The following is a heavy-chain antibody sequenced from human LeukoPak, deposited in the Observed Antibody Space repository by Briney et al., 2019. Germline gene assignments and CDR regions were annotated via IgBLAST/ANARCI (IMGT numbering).Heavy chain of an antibody. Sequence: ASVKVSCKASGYTFSRYGITWVQQAPGQGLEWMGWITAYDGNTNFAQNFQARVTMTTDTSTNTAYMELRSLRSDDTAVYYCARGVLYDFWSGYYKYWGQGTLVTVSS. V-gene: IGHV1-18*01. D-gene: IGHD3-3*01. CDR2: ITAYDGNT. CDR3: ARGVLYDFWSGYYKY. J-gene: IGHJ4*02. CDR1: GYTFSRYG.